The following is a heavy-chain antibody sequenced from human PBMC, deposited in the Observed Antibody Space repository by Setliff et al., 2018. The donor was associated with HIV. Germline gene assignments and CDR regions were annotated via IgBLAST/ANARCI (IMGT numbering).Heavy chain of an antibody. CDR3: ARVKSPTNYYDSSGYNWFDP. V-gene: IGHV4-34*01. Sequence: LSETLSLTCAVYGGSFSGYYWSWIRQPPGKGLEWIGEINHSGSTNYNPSLKSRVTISVDTSKNQFSLKLSSVTAADTAVYYCARVKSPTNYYDSSGYNWFDPWGQGTLVTVSS. CDR1: GGSFSGYY. D-gene: IGHD3-22*01. J-gene: IGHJ5*02. CDR2: INHSGST.